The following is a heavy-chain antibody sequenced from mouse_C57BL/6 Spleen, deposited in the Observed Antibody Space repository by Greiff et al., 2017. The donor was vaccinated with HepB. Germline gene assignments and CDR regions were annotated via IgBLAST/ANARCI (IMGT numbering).Heavy chain of an antibody. Sequence: QVQLQQPGAELVRPGSSVKLSCKASGYTFTSYWMDWVKQRPGQGLEWIGNIYPSDSETHYNQKFKDKATLTVDKSSSTAYMQLSSLTSEDSAVYYCARLGGYDKGFAYWGQGTLVTVST. D-gene: IGHD2-2*01. CDR1: GYTFTSYW. J-gene: IGHJ3*01. CDR3: ARLGGYDKGFAY. CDR2: IYPSDSET. V-gene: IGHV1-61*01.